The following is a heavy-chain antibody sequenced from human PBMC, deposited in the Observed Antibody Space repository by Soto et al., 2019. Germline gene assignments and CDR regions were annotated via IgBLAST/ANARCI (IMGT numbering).Heavy chain of an antibody. D-gene: IGHD6-6*01. V-gene: IGHV1-18*01. Sequence: ASVKDSCKASGYTFTSYGIRWVRQAPGQGLEWMGWISAYNGNTNYAQKLQGRVTMNTDTSTSTAYMELKSLRSDDTAVYYCARKLREYSSSSSYFDYWGQGTLVTVSS. CDR3: ARKLREYSSSSSYFDY. J-gene: IGHJ4*02. CDR1: GYTFTSYG. CDR2: ISAYNGNT.